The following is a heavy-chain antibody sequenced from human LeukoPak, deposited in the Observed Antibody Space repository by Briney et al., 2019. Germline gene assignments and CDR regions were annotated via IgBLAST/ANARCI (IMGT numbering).Heavy chain of an antibody. CDR2: IYTSGST. V-gene: IGHV4-4*07. CDR3: AREVSMTTVTTRWFDP. Sequence: NASETLSLTCTVSGGSISSYYWSWIRQPAGKGLEWIGRIYTSGSTNYNPSLKSRVTMSVDTSKNQFSLKLSSVTAADTAVYYCAREVSMTTVTTRWFDPWGQGTLVTVSS. CDR1: GGSISSYY. J-gene: IGHJ5*02. D-gene: IGHD4-17*01.